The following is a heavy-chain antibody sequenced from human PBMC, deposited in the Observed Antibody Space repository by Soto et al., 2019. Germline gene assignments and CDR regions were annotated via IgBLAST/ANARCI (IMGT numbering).Heavy chain of an antibody. CDR1: GFSLSTSGMC. D-gene: IGHD1-26*01. CDR2: IDWDDDK. CDR3: ARISSGGSYLTAFDI. J-gene: IGHJ3*02. V-gene: IGHV2-70*01. Sequence: GPTLVNPTQTLTLTCTFSGFSLSTSGMCVSWIRQPPGKALEWLALIDWDDDKYYSTSLKTRLTISKDTSKNQVVLTMTNMDPVDTATYYCARISSGGSYLTAFDIWGQGTMVTVSS.